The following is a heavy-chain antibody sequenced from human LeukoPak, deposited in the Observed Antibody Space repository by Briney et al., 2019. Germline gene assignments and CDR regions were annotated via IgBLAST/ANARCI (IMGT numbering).Heavy chain of an antibody. CDR1: GGSISSYY. Sequence: TSETLSLTCTVSGGSISSYYWSWIRQPPGKGLEWIAYIYYSGSTNYKPSLKRGVTISVDTSKNQFSLKVRSVTAEDTAVYYCARWLQDAFDLWGQGTMVTVSS. CDR2: IYYSGST. D-gene: IGHD5-24*01. V-gene: IGHV4-59*08. J-gene: IGHJ3*01. CDR3: ARWLQDAFDL.